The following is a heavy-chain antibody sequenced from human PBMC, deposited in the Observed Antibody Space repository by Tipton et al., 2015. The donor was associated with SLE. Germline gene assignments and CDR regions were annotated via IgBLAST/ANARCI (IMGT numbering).Heavy chain of an antibody. CDR2: IYYSGST. V-gene: IGHV4-59*11. Sequence: TLSLTCTVSGGSISSHYWSWIRQPPGKGLEWIGYIYYSGSTYYNPSLKSRVTISVDTSKNQFSLKLSSVTAADTAVYYCARGGRAPLRSSWSNAFDIWGQGTMVTVSS. J-gene: IGHJ3*02. CDR3: ARGGRAPLRSSWSNAFDI. D-gene: IGHD6-13*01. CDR1: GGSISSHY.